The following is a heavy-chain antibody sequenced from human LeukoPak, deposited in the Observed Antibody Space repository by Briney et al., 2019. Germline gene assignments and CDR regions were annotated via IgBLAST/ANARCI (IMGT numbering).Heavy chain of an antibody. D-gene: IGHD3-3*01. J-gene: IGHJ4*02. CDR1: GFTFSSYW. CDR2: IKQDGSEK. CDR3: ARDQLRFLEWLLSPDY. V-gene: IGHV3-7*01. Sequence: GGSLRLSCAASGFTFSSYWMSWVRQAPGKGLEWVANIKQDGSEKYYVDSVKGRFTISRDNAKNSLYLQMNSLRAEDTAVYYCARDQLRFLEWLLSPDYWGQGTLVTVSS.